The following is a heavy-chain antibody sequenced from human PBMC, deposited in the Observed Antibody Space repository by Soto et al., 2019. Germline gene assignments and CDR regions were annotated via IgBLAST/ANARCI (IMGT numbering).Heavy chain of an antibody. Sequence: PGGSLRCSWAASGCTFSSCEMNWVRQAQGKGLEWVSYISSTGSTIYYADSVKGRFTISRDNAKHSLYLQMNSLRAEDTSVYYCPRGPVDSSVYYYYYYGMEVWGQGTTVTVSS. J-gene: IGHJ6*02. CDR2: ISSTGSTI. V-gene: IGHV3-48*03. CDR1: GCTFSSCE. D-gene: IGHD6-25*01. CDR3: PRGPVDSSVYYYYYYGMEV.